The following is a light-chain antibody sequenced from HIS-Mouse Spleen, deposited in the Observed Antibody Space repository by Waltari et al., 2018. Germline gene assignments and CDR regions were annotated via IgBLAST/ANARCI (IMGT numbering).Light chain of an antibody. CDR2: GAS. J-gene: IGKJ3*01. CDR1: QSVSSSY. V-gene: IGKV3-20*01. CDR3: QQYGSSLFT. Sequence: EIVLTQSPGTLSFSPGERSTLSCRASQSVSSSYLACYQQKPGQAPRLLIYGASSRATGIPDRFSGSGSGTDFTLTISRLEPEDFAVYYCQQYGSSLFTFGPGTKVDIK.